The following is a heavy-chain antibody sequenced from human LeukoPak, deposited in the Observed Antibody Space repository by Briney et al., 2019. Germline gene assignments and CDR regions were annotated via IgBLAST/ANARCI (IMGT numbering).Heavy chain of an antibody. D-gene: IGHD3-10*01. J-gene: IGHJ4*02. CDR1: GGSISGYY. V-gene: IGHV4-38-2*02. CDR2: IYHSGSP. CDR3: AREYLPEGYYYGSGRLDY. Sequence: PSETLSLTCTVSGGSISGYYWGWIRQPPGKGLEWIGSIYHSGSPYYNPSLKSRVTISVDTSNNQLSLKLTSVTAADTAVYFCAREYLPEGYYYGSGRLDYWGQGTLVTVSS.